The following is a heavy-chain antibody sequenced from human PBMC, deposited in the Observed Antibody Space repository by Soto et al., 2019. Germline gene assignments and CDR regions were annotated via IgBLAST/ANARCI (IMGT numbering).Heavy chain of an antibody. D-gene: IGHD2-8*01. CDR2: ISGYNGDT. CDR3: AKNGHPPYYYYGMDV. J-gene: IGHJ6*02. Sequence: ASVKVSCKTAGYTFTTYGISWVRQAPGQGLEWMGWISGYNGDTNNAQKFQDRVTMTIDRSTTTAYLELRSLTSDDTAVYYCAKNGHPPYYYYGMDVWGQGTTVTVSS. V-gene: IGHV1-18*01. CDR1: GYTFTTYG.